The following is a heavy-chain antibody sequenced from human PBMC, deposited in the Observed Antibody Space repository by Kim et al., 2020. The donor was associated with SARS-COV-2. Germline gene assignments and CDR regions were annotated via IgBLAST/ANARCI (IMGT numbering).Heavy chain of an antibody. V-gene: IGHV4-39*07. D-gene: IGHD3-10*01. J-gene: IGHJ3*02. CDR3: ARDSGVVMGLGAFDI. Sequence: PSLKSRVTISVDTSKNQFSLKLSSVTAADTAVYYCARDSGVVMGLGAFDIWGQGTMVTVSS.